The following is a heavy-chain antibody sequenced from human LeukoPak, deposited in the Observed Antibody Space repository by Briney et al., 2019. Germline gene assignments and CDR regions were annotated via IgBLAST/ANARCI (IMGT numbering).Heavy chain of an antibody. Sequence: PSETLSLTCTVSGGSISTTSHYWGWIRQPPGKGLEWIGSIYYSGNTYYNPSLKSRVTIAVDTSKNQFSLKLSSVTAADTAVYYCASLRERSYYARGFDYWGQGTLVTVSS. V-gene: IGHV4-39*07. J-gene: IGHJ4*02. CDR1: GGSISTTSHY. D-gene: IGHD1-26*01. CDR3: ASLRERSYYARGFDY. CDR2: IYYSGNT.